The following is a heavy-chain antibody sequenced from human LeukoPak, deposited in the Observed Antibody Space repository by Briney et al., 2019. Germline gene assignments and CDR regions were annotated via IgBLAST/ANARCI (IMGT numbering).Heavy chain of an antibody. J-gene: IGHJ6*03. CDR2: VDPEDGET. CDR3: ATEGGGYSGYDPTPYYMDV. CDR1: GYTFTDYY. Sequence: ATVKISCKVSGYTFTDYYMHWVQQAPGKGLEWMGLVDPEDGETIYAEKFQGRVTITADTSTDTAYMELSSLGSEDTAVYYCATEGGGYSGYDPTPYYMDVWGKGTTVTVSS. D-gene: IGHD5-12*01. V-gene: IGHV1-69-2*01.